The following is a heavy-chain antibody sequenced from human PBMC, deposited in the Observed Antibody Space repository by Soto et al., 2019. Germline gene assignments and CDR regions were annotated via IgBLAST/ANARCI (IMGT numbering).Heavy chain of an antibody. CDR3: ARLDRAYGSGSGYWFDP. CDR2: ISAYNGNT. D-gene: IGHD3-10*01. Sequence: GASVKVSCKAPGYTFTSYGISWVRQAPGQGLEWMGWISAYNGNTNYAQKLQGRVTMTTDTSTSTAYMELRSLRSDDTAVYYRARLDRAYGSGSGYWFDPWGQGTLVTVSS. V-gene: IGHV1-18*01. CDR1: GYTFTSYG. J-gene: IGHJ5*02.